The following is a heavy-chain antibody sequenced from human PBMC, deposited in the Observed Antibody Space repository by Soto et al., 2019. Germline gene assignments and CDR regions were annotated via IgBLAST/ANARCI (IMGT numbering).Heavy chain of an antibody. V-gene: IGHV4-39*01. CDR2: IYYSGST. CDR1: GGSISSSSYY. Sequence: SETLSLTCTVSGGSISSSSYYWGWIRQPPGKGLEWIGSIYYSGSTYYNPSLKSRVTISVDTSKNQFSLKLSSVTAADTAVYYCARSRWGELFECVFDYWGQGTLVTVSS. CDR3: ARSRWGELFECVFDY. J-gene: IGHJ4*02. D-gene: IGHD3-10*01.